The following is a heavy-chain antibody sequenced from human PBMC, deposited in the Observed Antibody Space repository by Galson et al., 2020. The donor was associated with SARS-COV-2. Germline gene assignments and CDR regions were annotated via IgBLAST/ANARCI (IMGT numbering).Heavy chain of an antibody. D-gene: IGHD3-22*01. CDR1: GFTFSNAW. Sequence: GGSLRLSCAASGFTFSNAWMSWVRQAPGKGLEWVGRIKSKTNGGTTDYAAPVKGRFTISRDDSKNTLYLQMNSLKTEDTAVYYCTTDTAPYYYDSSATWAFFDYWGQGTLVTVSS. J-gene: IGHJ4*02. V-gene: IGHV3-15*01. CDR2: IKSKTNGGTT. CDR3: TTDTAPYYYDSSATWAFFDY.